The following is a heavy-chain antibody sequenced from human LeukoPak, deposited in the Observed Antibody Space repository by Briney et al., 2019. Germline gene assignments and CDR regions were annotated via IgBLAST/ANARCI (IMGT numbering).Heavy chain of an antibody. J-gene: IGHJ4*02. CDR1: GFTFTSST. Sequence: SVKVSCKASGFTFTSSTIQWVRQARGQRREWIGWIVVGSGNTNYAQKFQERVIITRDMSTTTVYMELSSLRSEDTAVYYCAGTPWFGELTLDYWGQGTLVTVSS. CDR3: AGTPWFGELTLDY. CDR2: IVVGSGNT. V-gene: IGHV1-58*02. D-gene: IGHD3-10*01.